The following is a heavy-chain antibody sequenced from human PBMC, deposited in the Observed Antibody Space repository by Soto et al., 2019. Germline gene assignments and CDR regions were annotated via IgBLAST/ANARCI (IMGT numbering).Heavy chain of an antibody. CDR1: GYAFTGFY. Sequence: GASVKVSCKASGYAFTGFYIHWVRQAPGQGLEWMGLINPKNGGTNYAQRFQGRVTMTRDTPISTAYMELSSLRSDDTAVYHCARAFGISRTCYLGPAMDVGGPGATVTFSS. J-gene: IGHJ6*01. D-gene: IGHD2-2*01. V-gene: IGHV1-2*02. CDR3: ARAFGISRTCYLGPAMDV. CDR2: INPKNGGT.